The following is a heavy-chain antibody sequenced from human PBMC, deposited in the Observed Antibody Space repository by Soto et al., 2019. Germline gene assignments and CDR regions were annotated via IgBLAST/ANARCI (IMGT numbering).Heavy chain of an antibody. Sequence: GGSLRLSCAASGFTFSSYGMHWVRQAPGKGLVWVSRINSDGSTTTYADSEKGRFTISRDNAKNTLYLQMNSLRAEDTAVYYCVRESTISQDLFDSWGQGTLVTVSS. D-gene: IGHD3-9*01. CDR1: GFTFSSYG. J-gene: IGHJ4*02. CDR2: INSDGSTT. CDR3: VRESTISQDLFDS. V-gene: IGHV3-74*01.